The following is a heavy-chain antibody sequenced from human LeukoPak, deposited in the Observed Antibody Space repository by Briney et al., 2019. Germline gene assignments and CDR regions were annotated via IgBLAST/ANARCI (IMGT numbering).Heavy chain of an antibody. Sequence: GASVKVSCKASGYTFTSYGVRWVCQAHAQRLEWMGWINAGNGNTDYSQKFQGRVTITRDTSASTAYMELSSLRSEDTAVYYCARLHPGIGYYYGVDVWGQGTTVTVSS. CDR2: INAGNGNT. J-gene: IGHJ6*02. D-gene: IGHD3-10*01. CDR3: ARLHPGIGYYYGVDV. V-gene: IGHV1-3*01. CDR1: GYTFTSYG.